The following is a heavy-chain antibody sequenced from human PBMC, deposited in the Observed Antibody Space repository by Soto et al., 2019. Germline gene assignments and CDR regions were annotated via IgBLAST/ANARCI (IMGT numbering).Heavy chain of an antibody. CDR3: ARARLDLDY. V-gene: IGHV4-34*01. J-gene: IGHJ4*02. CDR1: GGSFSGYY. D-gene: IGHD1-1*01. Sequence: SETLSLTCAVYGGSFSGYYWSWIRQPPGKGLEWIGEINHSGSTNYNPSLKSRVTISVDTSKNQFSLKLSSVTAADTAAYYCARARLDLDYWGQGTLVTVSS. CDR2: INHSGST.